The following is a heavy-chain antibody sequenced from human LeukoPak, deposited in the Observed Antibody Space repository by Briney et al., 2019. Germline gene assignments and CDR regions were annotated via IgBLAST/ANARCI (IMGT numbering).Heavy chain of an antibody. Sequence: ASVKVSCKASGYTFTGYYMHWVRQAPGQGLEWMGWINPNSGGTNYAQKFQGRVTMTRDTSISTAYMELCRLRSDDTAVFYCARVSGCGGDCYGWGQGTLVTVSS. CDR2: INPNSGGT. CDR3: ARVSGCGGDCYG. J-gene: IGHJ4*02. D-gene: IGHD2-21*01. CDR1: GYTFTGYY. V-gene: IGHV1-2*02.